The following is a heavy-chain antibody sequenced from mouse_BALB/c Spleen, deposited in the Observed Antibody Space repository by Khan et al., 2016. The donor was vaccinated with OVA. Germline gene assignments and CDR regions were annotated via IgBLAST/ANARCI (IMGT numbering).Heavy chain of an antibody. Sequence: EVQLQESGPGLVKPSQSLSLTCSVTGYSITNGYFWNWIRQFPGNNLEWMGYIRYDGNTNYNPSLKNRISITRATSKNQFFLNLNSVTPEDTATXYYARGGSSGPAWFTYWGQGTLVTVSA. D-gene: IGHD3-1*01. CDR1: GYSITNGYF. CDR2: IRYDGNT. CDR3: ARGGSSGPAWFTY. V-gene: IGHV3-6*02. J-gene: IGHJ3*01.